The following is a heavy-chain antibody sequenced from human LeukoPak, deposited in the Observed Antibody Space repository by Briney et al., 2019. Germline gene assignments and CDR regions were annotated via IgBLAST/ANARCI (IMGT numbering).Heavy chain of an antibody. V-gene: IGHV4-59*01. J-gene: IGHJ4*02. CDR1: GGSIRSYY. D-gene: IGHD4-17*01. CDR3: ARAVGDYTFDY. Sequence: PSETLSLTCTVSGGSIRSYYWSWFRQPPGKGLEWIACISNTGSTKYNPSLRSRVTISVDTSKNQFSLRLSSVTAADTAVYYCARAVGDYTFDYWGQGALVTVSS. CDR2: ISNTGST.